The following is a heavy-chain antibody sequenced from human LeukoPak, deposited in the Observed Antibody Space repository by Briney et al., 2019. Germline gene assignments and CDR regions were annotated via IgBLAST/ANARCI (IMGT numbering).Heavy chain of an antibody. CDR2: ISGSGGRT. J-gene: IGHJ4*02. CDR3: AKDRGYSGTHYYFDY. V-gene: IGHV3-23*01. Sequence: GGSLRLPCAASGFTFSSYAMSWVRQAPGKGLEWVSVISGSGGRTFYADSVKGRFTISRDNSKNTLYLQMNSLRAEDTAVYYCAKDRGYSGTHYYFDYWGQGTLVTVSS. D-gene: IGHD1-26*01. CDR1: GFTFSSYA.